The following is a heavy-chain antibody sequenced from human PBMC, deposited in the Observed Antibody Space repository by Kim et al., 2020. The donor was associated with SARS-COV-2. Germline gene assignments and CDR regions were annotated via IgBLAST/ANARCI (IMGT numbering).Heavy chain of an antibody. CDR1: GGSFSGHY. Sequence: SETLSLTCAVSGGSFSGHYWTWIRQTPGKGLEWIGEILHSGSTTYNPSPKSRVTISVDTSKSQFSLKLTSVTAADTAVYFCASESRWGLLEGSFDIWGQGTTVTVSS. J-gene: IGHJ3*02. V-gene: IGHV4-34*12. D-gene: IGHD3-16*02. CDR2: ILHSGST. CDR3: ASESRWGLLEGSFDI.